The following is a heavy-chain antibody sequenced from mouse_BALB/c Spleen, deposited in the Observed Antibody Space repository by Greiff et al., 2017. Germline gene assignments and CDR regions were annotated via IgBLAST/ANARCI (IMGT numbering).Heavy chain of an antibody. D-gene: IGHD2-2*01. V-gene: IGHV1-82*01. CDR1: GYAFSSSW. J-gene: IGHJ2*01. CDR3: AREGYEGGYFDY. CDR2: IYPGDGDT. Sequence: QVQLQQSGPELVKPGASVKISCKASGYAFSSSWMNWVKQRPGQGLEWIGRIYPGDGDTNYNGKFKGKATLTADKSSSTAYMQLSSLTSVDSAVYFCAREGYEGGYFDYWGQGTTLTVSS.